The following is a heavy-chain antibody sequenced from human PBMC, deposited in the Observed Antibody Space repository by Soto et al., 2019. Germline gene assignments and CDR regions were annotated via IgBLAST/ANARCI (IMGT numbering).Heavy chain of an antibody. CDR1: GFTFSSYG. V-gene: IGHV3-23*01. Sequence: EVQLLESGGGLVQPGGSLSLSCAASGFTFSSYGMSWVRQAPGKGLEWVSAVSYTGGRTYYADSVQGRFTISRDNSKNTLFLQMDSLSAEDTAIYYCAKLYCTTITCAHFDYWGQGALVTVSS. J-gene: IGHJ4*02. D-gene: IGHD2-8*01. CDR3: AKLYCTTITCAHFDY. CDR2: VSYTGGRT.